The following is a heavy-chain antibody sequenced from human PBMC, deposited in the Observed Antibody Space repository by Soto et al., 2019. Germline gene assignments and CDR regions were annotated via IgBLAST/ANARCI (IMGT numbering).Heavy chain of an antibody. CDR2: IKQDGSEK. Sequence: PGGSLRLSCAASGFTFSSYWMSWVRQAPGKGLEWVANIKQDGSEKYYVDSVKGRFTISRDNAKNSLYLQMNSLRAEDTAVYYCARVLCSSTSCYADYYYYYTDVWGKGTTVTVSS. J-gene: IGHJ6*03. D-gene: IGHD2-2*01. CDR3: ARVLCSSTSCYADYYYYYTDV. CDR1: GFTFSSYW. V-gene: IGHV3-7*01.